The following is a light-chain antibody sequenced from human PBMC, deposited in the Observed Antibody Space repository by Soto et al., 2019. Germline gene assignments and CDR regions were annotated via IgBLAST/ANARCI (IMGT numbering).Light chain of an antibody. CDR3: SSYTNFSTVV. J-gene: IGLJ2*01. CDR1: SSDIGSYNY. V-gene: IGLV2-14*01. CDR2: EVS. Sequence: QSALTQPASVSGSPGQSITISCTGTSSDIGSYNYVSWYQQHPGKAPKLMIYEVSNRPSGVSNRFSGSKSGNTASLTISGLQADDDADYYCSSYTNFSTVVFGGGTKLTVL.